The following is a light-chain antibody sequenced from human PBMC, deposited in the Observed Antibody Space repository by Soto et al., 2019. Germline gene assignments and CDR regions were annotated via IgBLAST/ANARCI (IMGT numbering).Light chain of an antibody. Sequence: EAVLTQSPATLSLSPGETATLSCRASHHVDTYVAWHQQKPGQAPRVLIFDASNRATGIPARFSGSGSGTDFTLTISSLEPEDFVVYYCQQRKYWPPLTFGQGTRLE. CDR2: DAS. CDR3: QQRKYWPPLT. J-gene: IGKJ5*01. V-gene: IGKV3-11*01. CDR1: HHVDTY.